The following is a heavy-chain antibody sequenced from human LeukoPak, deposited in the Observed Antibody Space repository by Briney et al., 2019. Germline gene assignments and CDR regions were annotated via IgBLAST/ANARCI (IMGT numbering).Heavy chain of an antibody. CDR2: TYYRSKWYN. Sequence: SQTLSLTCALSGDSVSSNSADWNWVRQSPWRGLDWLGMTYYRSKWYNDYAVSVESRITINPDTSKNQFSLQLNSVTPEDTAVYYCAREPGGAGYSGYDPFDYWGQGTLVTVSS. CDR3: AREPGGAGYSGYDPFDY. CDR1: GDSVSSNSAD. D-gene: IGHD5-12*01. J-gene: IGHJ4*02. V-gene: IGHV6-1*01.